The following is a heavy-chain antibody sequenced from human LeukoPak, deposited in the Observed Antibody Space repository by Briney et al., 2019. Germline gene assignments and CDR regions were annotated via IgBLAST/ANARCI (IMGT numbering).Heavy chain of an antibody. CDR1: GFTFSSYA. CDR3: ARAHTQWELLDY. V-gene: IGHV3-30-3*01. CDR2: ISYDGSNK. Sequence: GALRLSCAASGFTFSSYAMHWVRQAPGKGLEWVAVISYDGSNKYYAGSVKGRFTISRDNSKNTLYLQMNSLRAEDTAVYYCARAHTQWELLDYWGQGTLVTVSS. J-gene: IGHJ4*02. D-gene: IGHD1-26*01.